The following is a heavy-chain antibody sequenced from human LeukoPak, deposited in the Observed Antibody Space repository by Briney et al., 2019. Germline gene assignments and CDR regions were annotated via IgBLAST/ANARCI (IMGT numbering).Heavy chain of an antibody. D-gene: IGHD3-22*01. CDR2: ISYDGSNK. CDR3: ARESDSSGYSFDY. CDR1: GFTFSSYA. V-gene: IGHV3-30*04. Sequence: PGGSLRLSCAASGFTFSSYAMHWVRQAPGKGLEWVAVISYDGSNKYYADSVKGRFTISRDNSKNTPYLQMNSLRAEDTAVYYCARESDSSGYSFDYWGQGTLVTVSS. J-gene: IGHJ4*02.